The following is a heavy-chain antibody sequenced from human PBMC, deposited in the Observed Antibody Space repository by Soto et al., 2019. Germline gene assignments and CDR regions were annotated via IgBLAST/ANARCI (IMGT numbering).Heavy chain of an antibody. D-gene: IGHD3-10*01. CDR1: GFTFSSYS. J-gene: IGHJ6*02. Sequence: GESLKISCAASGFTFSSYSMNWVRQAPGKGLEWVSSISSSSSYIYYADSVKGRFTISRDNAKNSLYLQMNSLRAEDTAVYYCARDPGYYGSGSFSPYYYYGMDVWGQGTTVTVSS. CDR3: ARDPGYYGSGSFSPYYYYGMDV. V-gene: IGHV3-21*01. CDR2: ISSSSSYI.